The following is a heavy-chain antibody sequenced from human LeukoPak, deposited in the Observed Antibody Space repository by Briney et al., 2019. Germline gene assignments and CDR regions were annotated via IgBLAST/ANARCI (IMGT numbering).Heavy chain of an antibody. D-gene: IGHD1-26*01. V-gene: IGHV3-7*01. CDR2: IKQTGSEK. Sequence: GGSLRPSCAASGFTFSSYWMSWVRQAPGKGLEWVANIKQTGSEKYYVDSVKGRFTISRDNAKNSLYLQMTSLRAEDTAVYYCARGSYSGNDFYFDYWGQGTLVPVSS. J-gene: IGHJ4*02. CDR1: GFTFSSYW. CDR3: ARGSYSGNDFYFDY.